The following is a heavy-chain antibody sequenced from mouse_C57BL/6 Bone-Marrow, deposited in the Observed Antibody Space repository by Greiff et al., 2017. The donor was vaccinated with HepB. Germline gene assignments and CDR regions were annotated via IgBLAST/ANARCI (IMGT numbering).Heavy chain of an antibody. V-gene: IGHV14-4*01. CDR1: GFNIKDDY. J-gene: IGHJ4*01. CDR2: IDPENGDT. Sequence: VQLQQSGAELVRPGASVKLSCTASGFNIKDDYMHWVKQRPEQGLEWIGWIDPENGDTEYASKFQGKATITADTSSNTAYLQLSSLTSEDTAVYYCTAWGYYYCAMDYWGQGTSVTVSA. D-gene: IGHD2-3*01. CDR3: TAWGYYYCAMDY.